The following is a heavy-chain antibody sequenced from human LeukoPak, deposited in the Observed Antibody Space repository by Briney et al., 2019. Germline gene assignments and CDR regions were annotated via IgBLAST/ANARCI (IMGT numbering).Heavy chain of an antibody. J-gene: IGHJ4*02. Sequence: GESLKISCKGSGYSFTSYWIGWVRQMPGKGLEWMGIIYPGDSDTRYSPSFQGQVTISADKSITTAYLQWSSLKASDTATYYCARQHSGYDSPFDYWGQGTLVTVSS. CDR3: ARQHSGYDSPFDY. CDR1: GYSFTSYW. V-gene: IGHV5-51*01. D-gene: IGHD5-12*01. CDR2: IYPGDSDT.